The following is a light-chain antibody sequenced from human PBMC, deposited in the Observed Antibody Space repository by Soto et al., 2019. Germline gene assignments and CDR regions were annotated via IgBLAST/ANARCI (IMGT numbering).Light chain of an antibody. CDR3: QQYGYSHRT. J-gene: IGKJ1*01. Sequence: DIQMTQSPSTLSGSVGDRVTITCRASQTISSWLAWYQQKPGKAPKLLIYKASTLKSGVPSRFSGSGSGTDFTLTISRLEPEDFAVYYCQQYGYSHRTFGQGTKVDIK. V-gene: IGKV1-5*03. CDR2: KAS. CDR1: QTISSW.